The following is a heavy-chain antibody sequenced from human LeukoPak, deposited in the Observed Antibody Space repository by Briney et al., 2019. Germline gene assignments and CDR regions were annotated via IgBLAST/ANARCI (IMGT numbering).Heavy chain of an antibody. V-gene: IGHV3-53*01. CDR1: GFTVSSNY. Sequence: PGGSLRLSCAASGFTVSSNYMSWVRQAPGKGLEWVSVIYSGGSKYNADSVKGRFTISRDNSKNTLYLQMNSLRAEDTAVYYCARGLRGVATLHYYYYYMDVWGKGTTVTVSS. D-gene: IGHD5-12*01. CDR3: ARGLRGVATLHYYYYYMDV. J-gene: IGHJ6*03. CDR2: IYSGGSK.